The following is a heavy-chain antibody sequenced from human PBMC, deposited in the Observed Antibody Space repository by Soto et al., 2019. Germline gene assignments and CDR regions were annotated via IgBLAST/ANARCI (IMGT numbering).Heavy chain of an antibody. Sequence: GGSLRLSCAASGFTFSSYSMNWVRQAPGKGLEWVSSISSSSSYIYYADSVKGRFTISRDNAKNSLYLQMNSLRAEDTAVYYCARASGPLYYYYYYGMDVWGQGTTVTVSS. J-gene: IGHJ6*02. CDR3: ARASGPLYYYYYYGMDV. V-gene: IGHV3-21*01. CDR1: GFTFSSYS. D-gene: IGHD3-10*01. CDR2: ISSSSSYI.